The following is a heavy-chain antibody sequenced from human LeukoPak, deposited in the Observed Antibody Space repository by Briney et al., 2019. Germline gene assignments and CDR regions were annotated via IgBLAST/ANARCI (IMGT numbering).Heavy chain of an antibody. CDR1: GGSFSGYY. J-gene: IGHJ6*03. D-gene: IGHD3-10*01. CDR2: INHSRST. CDR3: ARRLGRKFGERFYYYHYMDV. Sequence: SETLSLTCAVYGGSFSGYYWSWIRQPPGKGLEWIGEINHSRSTKYNPSLKSRVTISVDTSKNQFSLKLSSVTAADTAVYYCARRLGRKFGERFYYYHYMDVWGKGTTVTVSS. V-gene: IGHV4-34*01.